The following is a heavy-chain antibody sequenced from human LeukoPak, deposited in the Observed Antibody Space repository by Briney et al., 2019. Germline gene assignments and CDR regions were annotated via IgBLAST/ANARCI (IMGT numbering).Heavy chain of an antibody. J-gene: IGHJ5*02. CDR1: GYSISNGYN. CDR2: ISHTGST. CDR3: ARTYINFSNYFDP. V-gene: IGHV4-38-2*02. Sequence: PSETLSLTCTVSGYSISNGYNWGWVRQPPGKGLECIGSISHTGSTYYNPSLESRVTISLDTSNNQFSLELSSVTAADTAVYYCARTYINFSNYFDPWGQGSLATVSS. D-gene: IGHD4-11*01.